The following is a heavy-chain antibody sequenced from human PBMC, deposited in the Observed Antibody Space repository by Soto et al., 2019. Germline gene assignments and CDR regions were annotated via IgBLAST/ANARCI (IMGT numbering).Heavy chain of an antibody. Sequence: QVQLVESGGGVVQPGRSLRLSCAASGFTFSSYAMHWVRQAPGKGLEWVAVISYDGSNKYYADSVKGRFTISKDNSKNTLYLQMNSLRAEDTAVYYCARGQPHGYYYGMDVWGQGTTVTVSS. D-gene: IGHD2-2*01. V-gene: IGHV3-30-3*01. CDR2: ISYDGSNK. J-gene: IGHJ6*02. CDR1: GFTFSSYA. CDR3: ARGQPHGYYYGMDV.